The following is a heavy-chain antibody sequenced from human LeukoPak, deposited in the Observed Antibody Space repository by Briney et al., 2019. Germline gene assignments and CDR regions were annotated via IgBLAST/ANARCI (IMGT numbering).Heavy chain of an antibody. Sequence: SETLSLTCTVSGVSISSSNSYWGWIRQPPGKGLEWIGSIYHSGSTYYNLSLKSRVTISVDTSKNQFSLKLSSVTAADTAVYYCARGRSSGWYAYWFDPWGQGTLVTVSS. J-gene: IGHJ5*02. D-gene: IGHD6-19*01. CDR2: IYHSGST. CDR3: ARGRSSGWYAYWFDP. CDR1: GVSISSSNSY. V-gene: IGHV4-39*07.